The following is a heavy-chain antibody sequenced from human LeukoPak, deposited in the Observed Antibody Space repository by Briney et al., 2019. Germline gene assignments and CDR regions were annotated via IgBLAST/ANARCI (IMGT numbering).Heavy chain of an antibody. D-gene: IGHD1-26*01. CDR3: AHHSGWELRGFDP. CDR1: GGSISSSSYY. J-gene: IGHJ5*02. CDR2: IYYSGST. V-gene: IGHV4-39*02. Sequence: SETLSLTCTVSGGSISSSSYYWGWIRQPPGKGLEWIGSIYYSGSTYYNPSLKSRVTISVDTSKNHFSLKLNSVTAADTAVYYCAHHSGWELRGFDPWGQGTLVTVSS.